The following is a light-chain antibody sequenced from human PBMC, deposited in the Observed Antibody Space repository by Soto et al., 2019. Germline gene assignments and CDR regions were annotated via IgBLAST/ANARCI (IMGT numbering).Light chain of an antibody. CDR2: DDN. CDR3: GTWDTSLPACV. V-gene: IGLV1-51*01. CDR1: ASNIGNNS. Sequence: QSVLTQPPSVSTAPGQRVTISCSGSASNIGNNSVSWYQQLPGAAPKLLMYDDNNRPSGIPDRLSGSKSGTSATLGITGLQTVEDADYYCGTWDTSLPACVFGPGTKVTVL. J-gene: IGLJ1*01.